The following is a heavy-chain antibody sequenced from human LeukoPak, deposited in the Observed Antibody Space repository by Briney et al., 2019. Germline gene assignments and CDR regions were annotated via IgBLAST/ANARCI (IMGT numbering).Heavy chain of an antibody. Sequence: PGRSLRLSCAASGFTFDDYAMHWVRQAPGKGLEWVSGISWNSGSIGYADSVKGRFTISRDNAKNSLYLQMNSLRAEDTAIYYCARDKGVVGTLAPWGQGTLVTVSS. J-gene: IGHJ5*02. CDR2: ISWNSGSI. CDR1: GFTFDDYA. V-gene: IGHV3-9*01. D-gene: IGHD2-21*01. CDR3: ARDKGVVGTLAP.